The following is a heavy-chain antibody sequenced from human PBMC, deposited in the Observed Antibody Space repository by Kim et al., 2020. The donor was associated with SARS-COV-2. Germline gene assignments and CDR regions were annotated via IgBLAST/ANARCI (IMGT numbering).Heavy chain of an antibody. J-gene: IGHJ4*02. Sequence: GGSLRLSCVASGFTFSSYWMHWVRQAPAKGLVWVSRVNSDGSSTSYADSVKGRFTISRDNARNTLYLQMNSLRAEDTAVYYCASLSTGYDCDNFDYWGQGSLLSVSS. CDR2: VNSDGSST. D-gene: IGHD3-3*01. CDR3: ASLSTGYDCDNFDY. CDR1: GFTFSSYW. V-gene: IGHV3-74*01.